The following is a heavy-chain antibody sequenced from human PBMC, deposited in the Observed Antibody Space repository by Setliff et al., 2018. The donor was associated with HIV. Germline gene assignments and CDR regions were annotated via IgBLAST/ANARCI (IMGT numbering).Heavy chain of an antibody. V-gene: IGHV4-39*01. D-gene: IGHD6-19*01. J-gene: IGHJ4*02. CDR1: GGSISRGSYS. CDR3: ARLRQWLAFFDS. Sequence: LSLTCTVSGGSISRGSYSWGWIRQPPGKGLGWIGSISYTGNTNYNPSLKSRVTISVDTSQNQFSLKLTSVTAADTAVYYCARLRQWLAFFDSWGQGTLVTVSS. CDR2: ISYTGNT.